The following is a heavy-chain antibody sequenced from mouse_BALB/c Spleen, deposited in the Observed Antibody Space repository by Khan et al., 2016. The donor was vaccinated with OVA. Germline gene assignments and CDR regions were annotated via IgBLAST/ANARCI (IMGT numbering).Heavy chain of an antibody. CDR3: ARDQYGNYFYAMDY. D-gene: IGHD2-10*02. J-gene: IGHJ4*01. Sequence: QVQLQQPGAELVKPGAPVKLSCKASGYTFTSYWMNWVKQRPGRGLEWIGRIDPSDRETHYNQTFKDKATLTVDKSSSTAYTQLSSLTSEDSAVYYCARDQYGNYFYAMDYWGQGTSVTVSS. CDR1: GYTFTSYW. V-gene: IGHV1-69*02. CDR2: IDPSDRET.